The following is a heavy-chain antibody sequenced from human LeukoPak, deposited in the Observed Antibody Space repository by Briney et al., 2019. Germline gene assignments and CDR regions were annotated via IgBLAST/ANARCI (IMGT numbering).Heavy chain of an antibody. CDR1: GGTFSSYA. CDR2: IIPIFGTA. Sequence: SVKVSCKASGGTFSSYAISWLRQAPGQGLEWMGGIIPIFGTANYAQKFQGRVTITTDESTSTAYMELSSLRSEDTAVYYGARDHYYDSSGYYYWGQGTLVTVSS. D-gene: IGHD3-22*01. V-gene: IGHV1-69*05. CDR3: ARDHYYDSSGYYY. J-gene: IGHJ4*02.